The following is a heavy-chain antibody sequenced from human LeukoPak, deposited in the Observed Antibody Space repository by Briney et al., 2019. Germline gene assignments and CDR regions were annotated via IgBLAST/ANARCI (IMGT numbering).Heavy chain of an antibody. D-gene: IGHD2-2*01. J-gene: IGHJ4*02. CDR2: IRYDGSNK. V-gene: IGHV3-30*02. Sequence: PGGSLRLSCAASGFTLSSYGMHWVRQAPGKGLEWVAFIRYDGSNKYYADSVKGRFTISRDNSKNTLYLQMNSLRAEDTAVYYCAKVPSYCSSTSCLGDYWGQGTLVTVSS. CDR1: GFTLSSYG. CDR3: AKVPSYCSSTSCLGDY.